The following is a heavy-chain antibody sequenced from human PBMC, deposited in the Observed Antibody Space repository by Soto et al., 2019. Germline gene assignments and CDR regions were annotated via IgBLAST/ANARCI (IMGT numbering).Heavy chain of an antibody. V-gene: IGHV4-34*01. D-gene: IGHD3-10*01. J-gene: IGHJ5*02. Sequence: QVQLQQWGAGLLKPSETLSLSCAVYGGYFNDNYYTWFRQPPGKGLEWIGEISRSGTTKYIPSLKRRASISFDTSKTQVYLKVTSVTAADTAVYYCATSLWFGTQVELWGQGALVTVSS. CDR1: GGYFNDNY. CDR2: ISRSGTT. CDR3: ATSLWFGTQVEL.